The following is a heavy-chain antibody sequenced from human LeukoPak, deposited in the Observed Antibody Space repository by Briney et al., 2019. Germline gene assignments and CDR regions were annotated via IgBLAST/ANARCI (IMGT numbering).Heavy chain of an antibody. V-gene: IGHV3-74*01. CDR3: ATSPIFSND. CDR1: GFTFSDYW. D-gene: IGHD3-3*01. CDR2: ISTDGSST. J-gene: IGHJ4*02. Sequence: GGSLRLSCAASGFTFSDYWMHWVRQAPGKGLVWVSHISTDGSSTTYADSVRGRFIITRDNARNTLYLQMNSLRVGDTAVYYCATSPIFSNDWGQGTLVTVSS.